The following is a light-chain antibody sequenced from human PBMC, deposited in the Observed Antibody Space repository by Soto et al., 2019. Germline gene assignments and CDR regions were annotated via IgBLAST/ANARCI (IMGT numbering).Light chain of an antibody. V-gene: IGKV3-11*01. CDR1: QSVSTY. Sequence: EIVLTQSPATLSLSPGESATLSCRASQSVSTYLAWYQQKPGQAPRLLIYDASNRATDIPARFSGGGSGTDFTLTISSLEPEDFAVYYCQQRSNWPLTFGGGTKVEIK. CDR2: DAS. J-gene: IGKJ4*01. CDR3: QQRSNWPLT.